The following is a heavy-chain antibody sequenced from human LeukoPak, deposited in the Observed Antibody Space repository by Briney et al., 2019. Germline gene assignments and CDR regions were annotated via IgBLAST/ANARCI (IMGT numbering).Heavy chain of an antibody. V-gene: IGHV3-7*01. Sequence: GGSLRLSCAASGFTFSSYWLSWVRQAPGKGLEWLANIKEDGSEKYYVDSVKGRFTISRDNAKNSLYLQMNSLRAEDTAVYYCAELGITMIGGVWGKGTTVTISS. J-gene: IGHJ6*04. CDR2: IKEDGSEK. CDR1: GFTFSSYW. D-gene: IGHD3-10*02. CDR3: AELGITMIGGV.